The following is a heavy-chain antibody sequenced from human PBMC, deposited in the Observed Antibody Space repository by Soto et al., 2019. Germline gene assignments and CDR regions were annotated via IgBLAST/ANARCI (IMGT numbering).Heavy chain of an antibody. CDR2: IGTAGDT. D-gene: IGHD2-8*01. V-gene: IGHV3-13*01. J-gene: IGHJ6*02. CDR1: GFTFSSYD. CDR3: ARGYCTNGVCWGGYYGMDV. Sequence: EVQLVESGGGLVQPGGSLRLSCAASGFTFSSYDMHWVRQATGKGLEWVSAIGTAGDTYYPGSVKGRFTISRENAKNSFYLQMNSLRAGDTAVYYCARGYCTNGVCWGGYYGMDVWGQGTTVTVSS.